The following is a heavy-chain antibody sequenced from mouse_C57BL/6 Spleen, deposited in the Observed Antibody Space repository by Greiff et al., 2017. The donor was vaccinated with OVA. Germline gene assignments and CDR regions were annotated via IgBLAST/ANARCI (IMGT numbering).Heavy chain of an antibody. D-gene: IGHD2-3*01. J-gene: IGHJ2*01. V-gene: IGHV1-26*01. CDR2: INPNNGGP. Sequence: EVQLQQSGPELVKPGASVKISCKASGYTFTDYYMNWVKQSHGKSLEWIGEINPNNGGPSYNQKFKGKATLTVDKSSSTAYMELRSLTSEDSAVCYCASRDAGWPAYWGQGTTLTVSS. CDR1: GYTFTDYY. CDR3: ASRDAGWPAY.